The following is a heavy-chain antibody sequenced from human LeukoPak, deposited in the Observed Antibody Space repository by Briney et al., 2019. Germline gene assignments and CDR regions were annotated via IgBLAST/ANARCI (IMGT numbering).Heavy chain of an antibody. V-gene: IGHV4-39*01. D-gene: IGHD3-22*01. J-gene: IGHJ3*02. CDR2: IYYSGST. Sequence: SETLSLTCTVSGGSISSSSYYWGWIRQPPGKGLEWTGSIYYSGSTYYNPSLKSRVTISVDTSKNQFSLKLNSVTTADTAVYYCARRGTMIVVVKDAFDIWGQGTMVTVSS. CDR1: GGSISSSSYY. CDR3: ARRGTMIVVVKDAFDI.